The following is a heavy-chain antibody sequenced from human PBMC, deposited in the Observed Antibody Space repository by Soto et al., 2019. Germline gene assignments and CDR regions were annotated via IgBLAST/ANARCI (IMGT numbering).Heavy chain of an antibody. Sequence: QVQLVQSGAEVKKPGASVKVSCKASGYTFTSYGISWVRQAPGQGREWMGWISAYNGNTNYAQKLQGRLTMTTDTCTSTAYMELRSLRSADTAVYDCARDLATGNCDHWGQGTLVTVSS. V-gene: IGHV1-18*01. J-gene: IGHJ4*02. CDR1: GYTFTSYG. CDR3: ARDLATGNCDH. D-gene: IGHD6-13*01. CDR2: ISAYNGNT.